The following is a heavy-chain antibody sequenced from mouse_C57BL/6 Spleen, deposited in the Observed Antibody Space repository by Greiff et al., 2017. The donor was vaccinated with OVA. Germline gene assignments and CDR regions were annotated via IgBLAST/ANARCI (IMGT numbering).Heavy chain of an antibody. V-gene: IGHV5-9-1*02. CDR3: TRDAGYGSSYSLYAMDY. Sequence: EVKLMESGAGLVKPGGSLKLSCAASGFTFSSYAMSWVRQTPEKRLEWVAYISSGGDYIYYADTVKGRFTISRDNARNTLYLQMSSLKSEDTALYYCTRDAGYGSSYSLYAMDYWGQGASVTVSS. CDR1: GFTFSSYA. J-gene: IGHJ4*01. D-gene: IGHD1-1*01. CDR2: ISSGGDYI.